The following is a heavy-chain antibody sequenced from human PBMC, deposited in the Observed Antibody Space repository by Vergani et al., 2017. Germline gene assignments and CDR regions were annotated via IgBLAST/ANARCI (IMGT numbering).Heavy chain of an antibody. CDR3: ASEPDGYSYGYRPNFDY. CDR1: GGTFSSYA. Sequence: QVQLVQSGAEVKKPGSSVKVSCKASGGTFSSYAISWVRQAPGQGLEWMGGIIPIFGTANYAQKFQGRVTITVDESTSTANMELRSLRSEDTAVYYCASEPDGYSYGYRPNFDYWGQGTLVTVSS. J-gene: IGHJ4*02. CDR2: IIPIFGTA. D-gene: IGHD5-18*01. V-gene: IGHV1-69*01.